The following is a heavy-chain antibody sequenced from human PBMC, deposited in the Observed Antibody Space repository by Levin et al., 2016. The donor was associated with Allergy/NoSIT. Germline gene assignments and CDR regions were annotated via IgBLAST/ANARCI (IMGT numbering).Heavy chain of an antibody. CDR3: ATPGVAASTRYYYYYYGMDV. Sequence: WVRQAPGQGLEWMGRIIPILGIANYAQKFQGRVTITADKSTSTAYMELSSLRSEDTAVYYCATPGVAASTRYYYYYYGMDVWGQGTTVTVSS. V-gene: IGHV1-69*02. J-gene: IGHJ6*02. D-gene: IGHD6-13*01. CDR2: IIPILGIA.